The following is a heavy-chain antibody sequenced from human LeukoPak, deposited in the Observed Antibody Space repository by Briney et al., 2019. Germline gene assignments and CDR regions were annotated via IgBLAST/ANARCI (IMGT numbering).Heavy chain of an antibody. Sequence: ASVKVPCKVSGYTLTELSMHWVRQAPGKGLEWMGGFDPEDGETIYAQKFQGRVTMTEDTSTDTAYMGLSSLRSEDTAVYYCATAGAYSGYDVYYYYGMDVWGQGTTVTVSS. J-gene: IGHJ6*02. CDR1: GYTLTELS. D-gene: IGHD5-12*01. CDR3: ATAGAYSGYDVYYYYGMDV. CDR2: FDPEDGET. V-gene: IGHV1-24*01.